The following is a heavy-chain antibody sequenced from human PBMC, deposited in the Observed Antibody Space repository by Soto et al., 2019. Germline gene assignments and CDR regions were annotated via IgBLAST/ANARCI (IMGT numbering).Heavy chain of an antibody. D-gene: IGHD2-8*01. CDR2: VTTSGGNT. V-gene: IGHV3-23*01. Sequence: EVQLLESGGGLVQPGGSLKLSCAASGFTFSTYAMSWVRQAPGQGLEWVSTVTTSGGNTYYADTVQGRFTIPRDNSKNTLYLPMNSRRAENTAVYYCAWRYCTNGVCYTNYYYYIDVWGKGTTVTVSS. J-gene: IGHJ6*03. CDR1: GFTFSTYA. CDR3: AWRYCTNGVCYTNYYYYIDV.